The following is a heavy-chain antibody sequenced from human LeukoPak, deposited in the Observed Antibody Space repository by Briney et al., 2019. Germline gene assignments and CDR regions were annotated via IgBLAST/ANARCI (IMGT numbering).Heavy chain of an antibody. V-gene: IGHV3-33*01. CDR3: ARDGDRRDGYNSFDY. D-gene: IGHD5-24*01. J-gene: IGHJ4*02. CDR1: GFTFSSYG. CDR2: IWYDGSNK. Sequence: GRSLRLSCAASGFTFSSYGMHWVRQAPGKGLEWVAVIWYDGSNKYYADSVKGRFTISRDNSKNTLYLQMNSLRAEDTAVYYCARDGDRRDGYNSFDYWGQGTLVTVSS.